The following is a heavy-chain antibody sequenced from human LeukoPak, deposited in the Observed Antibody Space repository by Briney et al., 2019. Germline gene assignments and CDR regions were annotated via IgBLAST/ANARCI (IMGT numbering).Heavy chain of an antibody. D-gene: IGHD3/OR15-3a*01. CDR3: VRDGRPTLGAFDI. J-gene: IGHJ3*02. CDR1: GFPFSSCA. Sequence: GRSLRLSCAASGFPFSSCAIHWARQAPGKGLEWVAVIWYDGSKKYYADSVRGRFDISRDNSKNTLYLQMNSLRAEDTAVYYCVRDGRPTLGAFDIWGQGTMVTVSS. V-gene: IGHV3-33*01. CDR2: IWYDGSKK.